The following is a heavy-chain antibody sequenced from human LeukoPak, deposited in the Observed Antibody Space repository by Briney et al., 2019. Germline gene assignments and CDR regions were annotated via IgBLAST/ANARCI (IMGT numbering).Heavy chain of an antibody. D-gene: IGHD3-16*01. J-gene: IGHJ4*02. CDR2: IYYSGST. CDR3: ARLYLRGFFDY. Sequence: SETLSLTCTVSGGSISSGSYYWSWIRQPPGKGLEWIGSIYYSGSTYYNPSLKSRVTISVDTSKNQFSLKLSSVTAADTAVYYCARLYLRGFFDYWGQGTLVTVSS. CDR1: GGSISSGSYY. V-gene: IGHV4-39*01.